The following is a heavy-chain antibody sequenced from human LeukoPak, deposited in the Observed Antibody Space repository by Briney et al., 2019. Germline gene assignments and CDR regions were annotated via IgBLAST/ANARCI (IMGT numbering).Heavy chain of an antibody. J-gene: IGHJ4*02. V-gene: IGHV3-33*01. CDR1: GFTFSSYG. Sequence: GGSLRLSCAASGFTFSSYGMHWVRQAPGKGLEWVAVIWYDGSNKYYADSVKGRFTISRDNSKNTLYLQMNSLRAEDTAVYYCARDVPKVVTAPNDYWGQGTLVTVSS. CDR3: ARDVPKVVTAPNDY. D-gene: IGHD2-21*02. CDR2: IWYDGSNK.